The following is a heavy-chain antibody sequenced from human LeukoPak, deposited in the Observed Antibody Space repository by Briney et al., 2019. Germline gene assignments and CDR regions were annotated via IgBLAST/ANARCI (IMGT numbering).Heavy chain of an antibody. CDR2: IYTSGST. Sequence: KPSETLSLTCTVSGGSISSSNYYWSWIRQPAGKGLEWIGRIYTSGSTNYNPSLKSRVTMSVDTSKNQISLKVNSVTAADTAVYYCARESYSSSYLFDFWGQGTLVTVSS. CDR1: GGSISSSNYY. D-gene: IGHD6-6*01. CDR3: ARESYSSSYLFDF. V-gene: IGHV4-61*02. J-gene: IGHJ4*02.